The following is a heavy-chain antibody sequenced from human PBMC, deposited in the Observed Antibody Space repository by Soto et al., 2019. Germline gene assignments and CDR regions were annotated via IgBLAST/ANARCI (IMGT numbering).Heavy chain of an antibody. V-gene: IGHV3-30*09. Sequence: GGSLRVSCASSGFTFSNYAMHWVRQAPATGLEWVALISYDGSNEYYADPVKGRFAISRDNSKNRLFLQMNSLRLEDTAVYYCARALWQNHLADYWGQGTLVTVSS. D-gene: IGHD2-21*01. CDR1: GFTFSNYA. J-gene: IGHJ4*02. CDR3: ARALWQNHLADY. CDR2: ISYDGSNE.